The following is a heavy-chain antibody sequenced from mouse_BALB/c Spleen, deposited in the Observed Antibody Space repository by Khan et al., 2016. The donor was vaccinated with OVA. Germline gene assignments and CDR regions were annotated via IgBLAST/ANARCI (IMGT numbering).Heavy chain of an antibody. V-gene: IGHV1-18*01. CDR1: GYSFTGYY. CDR3: GRISSMTVEVSAY. J-gene: IGHJ3*01. D-gene: IGHD2-10*02. CDR2: VNPNNGGT. Sequence: VRLQQSGPDLVKPGASVKISCKTSGYSFTGYYIHWVKQSPGKSLEWIGRVNPNNGGTTYNQKFKGKAILTAEKSSSTAYMELRSLTSEDSAVYYCGRISSMTVEVSAYWGQGTLVTVSS.